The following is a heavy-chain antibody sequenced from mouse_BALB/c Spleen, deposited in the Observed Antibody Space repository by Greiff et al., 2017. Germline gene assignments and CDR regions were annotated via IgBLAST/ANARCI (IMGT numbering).Heavy chain of an antibody. CDR1: GFTFSSFV. CDR3: ASGNYEGGAMDY. J-gene: IGHJ4*01. V-gene: IGHV5-17*02. Sequence: EVQLVESGGGLVQPGGSRKLSCAASGFTFSSFVMHWVRQAPEKGLEWVAYISSGSSTIYYADTVKGRFTISRDNPKNTLFLQMTSLRSEDTAMYYCASGNYEGGAMDYWGQGTSVTVSS. CDR2: ISSGSSTI. D-gene: IGHD2-1*01.